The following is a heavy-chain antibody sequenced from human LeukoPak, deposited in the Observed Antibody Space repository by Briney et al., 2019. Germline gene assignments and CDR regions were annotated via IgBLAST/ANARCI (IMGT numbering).Heavy chain of an antibody. CDR2: IYSGGST. CDR3: AGDAHYYDTSGYGY. CDR1: GFTVSSNY. D-gene: IGHD3-22*01. V-gene: IGHV3-53*01. J-gene: IGHJ4*02. Sequence: PGGSLRLSCAASGFTVSSNYMSWVRQAPGKGLEWGSVIYSGGSTYYADSVKGRFTISRDNSKNTLYLQMNSLRAEDTAVYYCAGDAHYYDTSGYGYWGQGTLVTVSS.